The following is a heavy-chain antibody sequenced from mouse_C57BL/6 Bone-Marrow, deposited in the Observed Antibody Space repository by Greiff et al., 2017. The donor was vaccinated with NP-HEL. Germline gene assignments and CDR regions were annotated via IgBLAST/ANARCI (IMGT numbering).Heavy chain of an antibody. J-gene: IGHJ4*01. Sequence: EVMLVESEGGLVQPGSSMKLFCTASGFTFSDYYMAWVRQVPEKGLEWVANINYDGSSTYYLDSLKSRFIISRDNAKNILYLQMSSLKSEDTATYYCAREGGLRRRTYAMDYWGQGTSVTVSS. CDR1: GFTFSDYY. D-gene: IGHD2-4*01. V-gene: IGHV5-16*01. CDR2: INYDGSST. CDR3: AREGGLRRRTYAMDY.